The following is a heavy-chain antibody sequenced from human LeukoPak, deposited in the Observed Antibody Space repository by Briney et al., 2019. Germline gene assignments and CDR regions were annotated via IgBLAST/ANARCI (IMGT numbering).Heavy chain of an antibody. CDR2: IKEDGSDK. CDR3: ARIAPIIRAFDY. CDR1: GFTFSTYW. V-gene: IGHV3-7*01. Sequence: PGGSLRLSCAASGFTFSTYWMTWVRQAPGKGLEWVANIKEDGSDKYYVDSVKGRFTISRDNSKNTLYLQMNSLRAEDTAVYYCARIAPIIRAFDYWGQGTLVTVSS. D-gene: IGHD5-24*01. J-gene: IGHJ4*02.